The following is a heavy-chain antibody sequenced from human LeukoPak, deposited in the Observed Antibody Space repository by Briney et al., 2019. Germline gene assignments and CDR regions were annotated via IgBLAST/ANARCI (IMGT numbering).Heavy chain of an antibody. Sequence: RAGGSLRLSCAASGFTFDDYGMSWVRQPPGKGLEWVSGINRDGGRTGYADSVKGRFTISRDNAKNSLYLQMNSLRAEDTAVYYCARGLSGSSSPLYPFDSWGQGALVTVSS. CDR3: ARGLSGSSSPLYPFDS. CDR1: GFTFDDYG. CDR2: INRDGGRT. V-gene: IGHV3-20*04. J-gene: IGHJ4*02. D-gene: IGHD6-6*01.